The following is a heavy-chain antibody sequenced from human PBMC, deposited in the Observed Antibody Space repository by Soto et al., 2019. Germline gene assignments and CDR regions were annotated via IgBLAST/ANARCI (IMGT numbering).Heavy chain of an antibody. CDR3: AKARPAVVVPAAMFPAYYYYYGMDV. D-gene: IGHD2-2*01. J-gene: IGHJ6*02. V-gene: IGHV3-30*18. CDR1: GFTFSSYG. Sequence: QVQLVESGGGVVQPGRSLRLSCAASGFTFSSYGMHWVRQAPGKGLEWVAVISYDGSNKYYADSVKGRFTISRDNSKNTLYLQMNSLRAEATAVYYCAKARPAVVVPAAMFPAYYYYYGMDVWGQGTTVTVSS. CDR2: ISYDGSNK.